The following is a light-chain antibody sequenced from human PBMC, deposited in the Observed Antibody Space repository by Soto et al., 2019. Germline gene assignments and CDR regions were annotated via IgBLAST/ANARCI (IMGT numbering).Light chain of an antibody. V-gene: IGKV3-15*01. CDR2: GAS. CDR1: QSVSSK. CDR3: QQYGSSPQIT. J-gene: IGKJ4*01. Sequence: EIVMTQSPATLSVSPGERATLSCRASQSVSSKLAWYQQKPGQAPRVLIYGASTRATGIPARFSGSGSGTEFTLTISSLQSEDFAVYYCQQYGSSPQITFGGGTKVEIK.